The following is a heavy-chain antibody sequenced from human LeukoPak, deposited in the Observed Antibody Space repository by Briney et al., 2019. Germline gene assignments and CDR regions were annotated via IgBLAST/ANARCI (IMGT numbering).Heavy chain of an antibody. CDR3: ARLLRGGGAFDI. Sequence: SETLSLTCAVSGGSISSYYWSWIRQPPGKGLEWIGYIYYSGSTNYNPSLKSRVTISVDTSKNQFVLKLSSVTAADTAVYYCARLLRGGGAFDIWGQGTMVTVSS. CDR1: GGSISSYY. J-gene: IGHJ3*02. V-gene: IGHV4-59*01. D-gene: IGHD3-16*01. CDR2: IYYSGST.